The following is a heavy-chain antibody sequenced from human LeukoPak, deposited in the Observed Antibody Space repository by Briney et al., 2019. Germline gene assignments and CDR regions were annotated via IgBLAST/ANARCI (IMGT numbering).Heavy chain of an antibody. V-gene: IGHV4-59*01. CDR2: IYYSGSA. CDR3: ARGVVTAPQTFDY. Sequence: TSETLSLTCTVSGGSISSYYWSWIRQPPGKGLEWIGYIYYSGSANYNPSLKSRVTISVDTSKNQFSLKLSSVTAADTAVYYCARGVVTAPQTFDYWGQGTLVTVSS. D-gene: IGHD2-21*02. J-gene: IGHJ4*02. CDR1: GGSISSYY.